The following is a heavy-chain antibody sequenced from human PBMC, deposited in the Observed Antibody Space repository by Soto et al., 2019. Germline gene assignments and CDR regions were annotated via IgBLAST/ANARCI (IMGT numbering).Heavy chain of an antibody. J-gene: IGHJ4*02. D-gene: IGHD2-2*01. V-gene: IGHV3-23*01. CDR1: GFTFSSYA. Sequence: PGGSLRLSCAASGFTFSSYAMSWVRQAPGKGLEWVSAISGSGGSTYYADSVKGRFTISRDNSKNTLYLQMNSLRAEDTAVYYCAKKMGDIVVVPAAIDFDYWGQGTLVTVSS. CDR3: AKKMGDIVVVPAAIDFDY. CDR2: ISGSGGST.